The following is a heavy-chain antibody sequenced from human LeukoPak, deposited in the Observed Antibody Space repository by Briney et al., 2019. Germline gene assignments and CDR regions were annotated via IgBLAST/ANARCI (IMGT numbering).Heavy chain of an antibody. CDR3: ACSNTLDV. V-gene: IGHV3-7*03. CDR2: IYQDGIKK. Sequence: PGGSLRLSCAASGFMLSNYWMNWVRLDPGKGREWVANIYQDGIKKNYVDSVKGRFTISRDNAKNSLYLQMNSLRAEDTAVYFCACSNTLDVWGKGTTVTVSS. D-gene: IGHD2-15*01. J-gene: IGHJ6*03. CDR1: GFMLSNYW.